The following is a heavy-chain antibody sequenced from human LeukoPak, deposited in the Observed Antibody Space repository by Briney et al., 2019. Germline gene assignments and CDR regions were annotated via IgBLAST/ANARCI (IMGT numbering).Heavy chain of an antibody. CDR1: EYTFTRYE. V-gene: IGHV1-8*01. J-gene: IGHJ6*02. CDR2: MNPNSGNT. CDR3: ARVPIEAMVRGVVKYYYYGMDV. D-gene: IGHD3-10*01. Sequence: ASVKPSCTASEYTFTRYEINWVRQATGHGLKCMGWMNPNSGNTGYAQKFQGRVTMTRTTSISTAYMELSSLRSEDTAVYYCARVPIEAMVRGVVKYYYYGMDVWGQGTTVTVSS.